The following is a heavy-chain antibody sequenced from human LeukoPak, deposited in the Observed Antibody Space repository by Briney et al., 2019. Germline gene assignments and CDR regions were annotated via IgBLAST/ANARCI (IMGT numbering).Heavy chain of an antibody. CDR2: IRSSIYGGTP. V-gene: IGHV3-49*03. D-gene: IGHD1-1*01. J-gene: IGHJ4*02. Sequence: GGSLRLSCTSSGFTFREFAVSWFRQAQGQGLERIGFIRSSIYGGTPKAAASVKGRFIFSRDDSKGVAYLRMNSLKTDDTAVYYCSREWGNGNDLRPDSWGQGTLVTVSS. CDR3: SREWGNGNDLRPDS. CDR1: GFTFREFA.